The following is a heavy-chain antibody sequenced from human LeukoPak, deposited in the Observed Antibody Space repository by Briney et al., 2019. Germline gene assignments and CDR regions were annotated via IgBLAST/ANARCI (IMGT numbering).Heavy chain of an antibody. V-gene: IGHV1-69*13. CDR1: GYTFTSYA. Sequence: SVKVSCKASGYTFTSYAMNWVRQAPGQGLEWMGGIIPIFGTANYAQKFQGRVTITADESTSTAYMELSSLRSEDTAVYYCARSMVVAAIVNWFDPWGQGTLVTVSS. J-gene: IGHJ5*02. D-gene: IGHD2-15*01. CDR2: IIPIFGTA. CDR3: ARSMVVAAIVNWFDP.